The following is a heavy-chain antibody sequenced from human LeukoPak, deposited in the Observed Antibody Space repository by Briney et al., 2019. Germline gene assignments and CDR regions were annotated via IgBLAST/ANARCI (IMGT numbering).Heavy chain of an antibody. CDR1: GFTFSSYA. D-gene: IGHD6-19*01. J-gene: IGHJ4*02. CDR2: ISYDGSNK. Sequence: GGSLRLSCAASGFTFSSYAMHWVRQAPGKGLEWVAVISYDGSNKYYADSVKGRFTISRDNSKNTLYLQMNSLRAEDTAVYYCARVVAVAEFDYWGQGTLVTVSS. V-gene: IGHV3-30*04. CDR3: ARVVAVAEFDY.